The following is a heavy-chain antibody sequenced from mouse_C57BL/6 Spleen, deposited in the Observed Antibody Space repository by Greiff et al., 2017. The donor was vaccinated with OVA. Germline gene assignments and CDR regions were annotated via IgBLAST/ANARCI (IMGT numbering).Heavy chain of an antibody. V-gene: IGHV1-72*01. D-gene: IGHD1-1*01. J-gene: IGHJ2*01. CDR3: AREGLYYYGSSGYFDY. CDR1: GYTFTSYW. CDR2: IDPNSGGT. Sequence: QVQLKQPGAELVKPGASVKLSCKASGYTFTSYWMHWVKQRPGRGLEWIGRIDPNSGGTKYNEKFKSKATLTVDKPSSTAYMQLSSLTSEDSAVYYCAREGLYYYGSSGYFDYWGQGTTLTVSS.